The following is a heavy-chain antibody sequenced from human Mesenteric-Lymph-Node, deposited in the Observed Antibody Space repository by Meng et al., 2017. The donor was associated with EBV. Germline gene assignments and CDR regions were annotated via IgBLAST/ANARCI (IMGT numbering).Heavy chain of an antibody. CDR1: GFTFSDYF. J-gene: IGHJ4*02. V-gene: IGHV3-11*01. CDR2: ISSSGSTI. D-gene: IGHD1-26*01. CDR3: ARGSGSYESLDY. Sequence: GPPGGSGGCLVQPGGSLGLFCAASGFTFSDYFMSWLRQAPGKGLEWVSYISSSGSTIYYTDSVKGRFTISRDNAKNSLYLQMDSLRAEDTAVYYCARGSGSYESLDYWGQGTLVTVSS.